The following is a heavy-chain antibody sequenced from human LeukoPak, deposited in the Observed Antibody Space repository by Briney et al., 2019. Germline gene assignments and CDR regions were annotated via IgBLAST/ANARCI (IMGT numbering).Heavy chain of an antibody. V-gene: IGHV1-2*06. CDR3: ATLWEASMVTKGN. CDR2: INPNSGGT. D-gene: IGHD3-10*01. Sequence: ASVKVSCKASGYTFTAYYMHWVRRAPGQGLEWMGRINPNSGGTNYAQKFQGRVTMTRDTSISTAYMELTRLRSDDTAVYYCATLWEASMVTKGNWGQGTLVTVSS. CDR1: GYTFTAYY. J-gene: IGHJ4*02.